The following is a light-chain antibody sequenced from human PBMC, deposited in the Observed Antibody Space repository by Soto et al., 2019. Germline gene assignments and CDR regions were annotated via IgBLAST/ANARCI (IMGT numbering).Light chain of an antibody. CDR3: QQYGSSVT. Sequence: GTLSLSPGESATLSCRASQSVSSSYLAWYQQIPGQAPRLLIYGASRRTTAIPDRFSGSGSGTDFTLTISRLEPEDFAVYYCQQYGSSVTFGGGTKVEIK. CDR2: GAS. J-gene: IGKJ4*01. CDR1: QSVSSSY. V-gene: IGKV3-20*01.